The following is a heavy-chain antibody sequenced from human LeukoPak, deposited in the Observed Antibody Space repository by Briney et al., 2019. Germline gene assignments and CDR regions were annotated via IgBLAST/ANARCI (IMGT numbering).Heavy chain of an antibody. CDR3: AMVVGARRTGVSS. V-gene: IGHV4-34*01. D-gene: IGHD1-26*01. CDR1: GVSFSGYY. CDR2: INHSGST. Sequence: PSETLSLTCAVYGVSFSGYYWSWIRQPPGKGLECVGQINHSGSTNYNPSLKSRVTISVDTSKNQFSLTLSSVTPADTAVYYCAMVVGARRTGVSSWGQGTLVTVSS. J-gene: IGHJ5*02.